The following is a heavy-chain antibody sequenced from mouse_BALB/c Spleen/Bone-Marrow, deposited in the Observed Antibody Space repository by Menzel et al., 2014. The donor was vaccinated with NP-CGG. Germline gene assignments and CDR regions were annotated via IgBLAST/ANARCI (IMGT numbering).Heavy chain of an antibody. CDR2: IWAGGST. D-gene: IGHD2-1*01. CDR3: ARDNGNFFAY. Sequence: QVQLQQSGPGLVAPSQSLSIPCTVSGFSLTSYGVHWVRQPPGKGLEWLGVIWAGGSTNYNSALMSRLSISKDNSKSQVFLKMNRLQTDDTAMYYCARDNGNFFAYWGQGTLVTVSA. CDR1: GFSLTSYG. V-gene: IGHV2-9*02. J-gene: IGHJ3*01.